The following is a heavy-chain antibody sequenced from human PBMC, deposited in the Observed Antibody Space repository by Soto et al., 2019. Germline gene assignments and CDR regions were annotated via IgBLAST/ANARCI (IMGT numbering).Heavy chain of an antibody. CDR3: ARDQERGYSYGFNYYYYGMDV. Sequence: GGSLRLSCAASGFTFSSYAMHWVRQAPGKGLEWVAVISYDGSNKYYADSVKGRFTISRDNSKNTLYLQMNSLRAEDTAVYYCARDQERGYSYGFNYYYYGMDVWGQGTTVTVSS. CDR2: ISYDGSNK. CDR1: GFTFSSYA. J-gene: IGHJ6*02. D-gene: IGHD5-18*01. V-gene: IGHV3-30-3*01.